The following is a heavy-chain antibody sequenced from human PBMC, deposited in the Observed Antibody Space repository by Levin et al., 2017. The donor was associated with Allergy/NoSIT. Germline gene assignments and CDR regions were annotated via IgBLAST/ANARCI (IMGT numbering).Heavy chain of an antibody. J-gene: IGHJ4*02. V-gene: IGHV4-31*03. Sequence: SQTRSLTCTVSGGSISTEGYFWGWIRQHPGKGLEWIGYIYHSGSAFHYNPSLKSRTTISVDTSKNQFSLKLSSVIAADSAVYYCARDKGGKYYFDYWGQGTLVTVSS. CDR2: IYHSGSA. CDR1: GGSISTEGYF. D-gene: IGHD1-1*01. CDR3: ARDKGGKYYFDY.